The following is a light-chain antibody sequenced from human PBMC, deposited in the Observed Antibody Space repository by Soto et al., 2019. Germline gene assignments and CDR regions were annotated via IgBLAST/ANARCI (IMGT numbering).Light chain of an antibody. CDR3: QQYGTSPRT. V-gene: IGKV3-20*01. J-gene: IGKJ1*01. CDR2: GAS. CDR1: QSVSSSN. Sequence: EIVLTQSPGTLSLSPGERATLSCRASQSVSSSNLAWYQQKPAQAPRLLIYGASTRATGIPARFSGSGSGTEFTLTISRLEPEDFAVYFCQQYGTSPRTFGQGTKVDIK.